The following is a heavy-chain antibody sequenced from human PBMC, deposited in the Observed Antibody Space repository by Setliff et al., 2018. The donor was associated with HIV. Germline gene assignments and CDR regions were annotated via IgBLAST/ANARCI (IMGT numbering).Heavy chain of an antibody. Sequence: GGSLRLSCAASGLTFSSHGMHWVRQAPGKELEWVAFIRYDGSNKYYADSVKGRFTISRDNSKNTLYLQMNSLRAEDTAVYYCANSNRIQPHLFDYWGQGTPVTVPQ. CDR2: IRYDGSNK. D-gene: IGHD5-18*01. V-gene: IGHV3-30*02. J-gene: IGHJ4*02. CDR1: GLTFSSHG. CDR3: ANSNRIQPHLFDY.